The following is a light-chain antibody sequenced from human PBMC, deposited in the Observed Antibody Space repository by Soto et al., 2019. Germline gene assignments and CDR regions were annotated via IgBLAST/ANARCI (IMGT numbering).Light chain of an antibody. CDR1: ETLGRNY. CDR3: QQYDNFPQT. V-gene: IGKV3-20*01. J-gene: IGKJ1*01. Sequence: ETLLTQSPGTLSLSPGERATLSCRATETLGRNYLAWYQQKPGQAPRLLIHRIYIRAAGIPDRFSGSASGTDFTLTISRLEPEDFAIYYCQQYDNFPQTFGRGTKVDIK. CDR2: RIY.